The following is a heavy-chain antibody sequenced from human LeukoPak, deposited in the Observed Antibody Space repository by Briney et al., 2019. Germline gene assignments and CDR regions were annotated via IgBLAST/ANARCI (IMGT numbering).Heavy chain of an antibody. CDR2: IYPGDSDT. CDR3: ARRSLTDYFDY. J-gene: IGHJ4*02. V-gene: IGHV5-51*01. D-gene: IGHD3-16*01. CDR1: GYSFTNYW. Sequence: GESLKISCKGSGYSFTNYWIGWVRQMPGKGLEWVGIIYPGDSDTRYSPSFQGQVTISADKSISTAYLQWSSLKASDTAIHYCARRSLTDYFDYWGQGTLVTVSS.